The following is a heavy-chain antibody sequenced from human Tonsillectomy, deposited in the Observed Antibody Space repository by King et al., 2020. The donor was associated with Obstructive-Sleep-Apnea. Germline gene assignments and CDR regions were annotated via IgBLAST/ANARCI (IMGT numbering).Heavy chain of an antibody. CDR2: IYYSGIT. D-gene: IGHD2/OR15-2a*01. Sequence: VQLQESGPGLVKPSETLSLTCTVSGGSISSYYWSWIRQPPGKGLEWIGYIYYSGITNYNPSLKSRVTISVDTSKNQFSLKLSSVTAADTALYYCARLDGLYYFDYWGQGTLVTVSS. CDR1: GGSISSYY. CDR3: ARLDGLYYFDY. V-gene: IGHV4-59*08. J-gene: IGHJ4*02.